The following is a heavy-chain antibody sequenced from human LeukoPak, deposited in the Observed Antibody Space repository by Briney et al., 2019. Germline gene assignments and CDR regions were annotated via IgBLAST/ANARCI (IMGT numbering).Heavy chain of an antibody. V-gene: IGHV3-30*02. D-gene: IGHD5-18*01. CDR1: GFTFSSYG. CDR2: IRYDGSNK. CDR3: AKERDTAMVTIDY. J-gene: IGHJ4*02. Sequence: GGSLRLSCAASGFTFSSYGMHWVPQAPGKGLEWVAFIRYDGSNKYYADSVKGRFTISRDNSKNTLYLQMNSLRAEDTPVYYCAKERDTAMVTIDYWGQGTLVTVSS.